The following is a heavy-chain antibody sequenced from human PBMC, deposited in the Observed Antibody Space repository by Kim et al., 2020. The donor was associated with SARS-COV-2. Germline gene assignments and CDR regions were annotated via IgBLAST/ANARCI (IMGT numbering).Heavy chain of an antibody. D-gene: IGHD3-9*01. CDR3: ARDGDYDILTGLVYCMDV. CDR2: IYYSGST. Sequence: SETLSLTCTVSGGSISSGDYYWSWIRQPPGKGLEWIGYIYYSGSTYYNPSLKSRVTISVDTSKNQFSLKLSSVTAADTAVYYCARDGDYDILTGLVYCMDVWGQGTTVTVSS. J-gene: IGHJ6*02. CDR1: GGSISSGDYY. V-gene: IGHV4-30-4*01.